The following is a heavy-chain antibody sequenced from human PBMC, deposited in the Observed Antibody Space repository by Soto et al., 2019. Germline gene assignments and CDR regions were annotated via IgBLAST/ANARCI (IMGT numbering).Heavy chain of an antibody. CDR1: GFTFSSYG. Sequence: QVQLVESGGGVVQPGRSLRLSCAVSGFTFSSYGMHWVRQAPGKGLEWVAVISYDGSNKYYADSVKGRFTISRDNSKNTLYLQMNSLRAEDTAVYYCARAQRYCSSTSCFDAFDIWGQGTMVTVSS. V-gene: IGHV3-30*03. CDR3: ARAQRYCSSTSCFDAFDI. D-gene: IGHD2-2*01. CDR2: ISYDGSNK. J-gene: IGHJ3*02.